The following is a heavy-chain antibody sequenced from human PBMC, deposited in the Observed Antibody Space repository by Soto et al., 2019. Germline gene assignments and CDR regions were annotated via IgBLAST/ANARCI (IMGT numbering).Heavy chain of an antibody. Sequence: ESGGGVVQPGRSLRLSCAASGFTFSSYAMHWVRQAPGKGLEWVAVISYDGSNKYYADSVKGRFTISRDNSKNTLYLQMNSLRAEDTAVYYCATYSSSWYWEPYDYWGQGTLVTVSS. D-gene: IGHD6-13*01. CDR3: ATYSSSWYWEPYDY. J-gene: IGHJ4*02. CDR1: GFTFSSYA. V-gene: IGHV3-30-3*01. CDR2: ISYDGSNK.